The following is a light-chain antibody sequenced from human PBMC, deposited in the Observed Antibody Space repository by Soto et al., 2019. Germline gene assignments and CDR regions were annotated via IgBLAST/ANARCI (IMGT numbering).Light chain of an antibody. CDR2: LNS. CDR3: AAWDDSLNAVV. Sequence: QSVLTQPPSLSGAPGQRVTISCTGSSSNIGAGYHVHWYQQLPGRAPKLLIYLNSDRPSGVPDRFSGSKSGTSASLAISGLRSEDEADFYCAAWDDSLNAVVFGGGTKLTVL. V-gene: IGLV1-40*01. CDR1: SSNIGAGYH. J-gene: IGLJ2*01.